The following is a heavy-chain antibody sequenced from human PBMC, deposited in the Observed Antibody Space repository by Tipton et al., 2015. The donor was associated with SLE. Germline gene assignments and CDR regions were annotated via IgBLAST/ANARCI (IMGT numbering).Heavy chain of an antibody. J-gene: IGHJ3*02. V-gene: IGHV3-48*03. CDR3: ASISVTTEAFDI. D-gene: IGHD3-3*02. CDR2: ISSSGSTI. Sequence: SLRLSCAASGFTFSSYEMNWVRQAPGKGLEWVSYISSSGSTIYYADSVKGRFTISRDNAKNSLYLQMNSLRAEDTAVYYCASISVTTEAFDIGGQGTMVTGSS. CDR1: GFTFSSYE.